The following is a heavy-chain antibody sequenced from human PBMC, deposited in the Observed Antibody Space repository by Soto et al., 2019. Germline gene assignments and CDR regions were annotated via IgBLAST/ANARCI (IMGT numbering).Heavy chain of an antibody. CDR3: ARDSYYDILTGYSKNAFDF. V-gene: IGHV1-2*02. D-gene: IGHD3-9*01. CDR1: GYSFTGHY. CDR2: INTNSGGT. J-gene: IGHJ3*01. Sequence: QVQLVQSGAEVKKPGASVKVSCKASGYSFTGHYMHWVRQAPGQGLEWMGWINTNSGGTNYAQKFQGRVTMTRDTSVSTAYMEVSRLRSDDTAVYYCARDSYYDILTGYSKNAFDFWGQGTMVTVSS.